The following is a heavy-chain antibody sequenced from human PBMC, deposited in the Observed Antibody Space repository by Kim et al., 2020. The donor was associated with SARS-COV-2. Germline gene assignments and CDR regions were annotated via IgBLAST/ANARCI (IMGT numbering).Heavy chain of an antibody. CDR2: ISGTGSGT. CDR1: GFTFSSYA. V-gene: IGHV3-23*01. J-gene: IGHJ1*01. Sequence: GGSLRLSCAASGFTFSSYAMSWVRQAPGKGLEWVSAISGTGSGTFYADSVKGRFTISRDNSKNTLYLQMNSLRAEDTAVYYCASLQSDYDTSGYYRLQYFQHWGQGTLVTVSS. D-gene: IGHD3-22*01. CDR3: ASLQSDYDTSGYYRLQYFQH.